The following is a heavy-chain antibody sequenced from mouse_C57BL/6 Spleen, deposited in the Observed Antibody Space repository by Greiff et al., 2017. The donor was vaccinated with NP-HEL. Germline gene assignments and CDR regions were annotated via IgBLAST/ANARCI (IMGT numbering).Heavy chain of an antibody. V-gene: IGHV5-4*01. CDR2: ISDGGSYT. Sequence: EVKLMESGGGLVKPGGSLKLSCAASGFTFSSYAMSWVRQTPEKRLEWVATISDGGSYTYYPDNVKGRFTISRDNAKNNLYLQMSHLKSEDTAMYYCARDEGSSGYDAMDYWGQGTSVTVSS. J-gene: IGHJ4*01. CDR1: GFTFSSYA. D-gene: IGHD3-2*02. CDR3: ARDEGSSGYDAMDY.